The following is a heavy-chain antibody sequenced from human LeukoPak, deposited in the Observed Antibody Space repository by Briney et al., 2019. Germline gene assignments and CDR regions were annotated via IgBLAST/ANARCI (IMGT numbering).Heavy chain of an antibody. CDR2: INPNSGGT. CDR1: GYTFTAYY. Sequence: ASVKVSCKASGYTFTAYYMHWVRQAPGQGLEWMGWINPNSGGTNYGQKFQGRVTMTRDTSISTAYMELSRLRSDDTAVYYCARKWMNYSGSSNWFDPWGQGTLVTVSS. J-gene: IGHJ5*02. V-gene: IGHV1-2*02. D-gene: IGHD1-26*01. CDR3: ARKWMNYSGSSNWFDP.